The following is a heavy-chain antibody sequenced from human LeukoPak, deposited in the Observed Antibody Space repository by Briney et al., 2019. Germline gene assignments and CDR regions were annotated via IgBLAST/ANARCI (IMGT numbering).Heavy chain of an antibody. Sequence: GASVKVSCKASGYTYTSYGISWVRQAPGQGLEWMGWISAYNGNTNYAQKLQGRVTMTTDTSTSTAYMKLRSLRSDDTAVYYCARRGGYDSSGYGPIGGYWGQGTLVTVSS. CDR2: ISAYNGNT. CDR1: GYTYTSYG. D-gene: IGHD3-22*01. J-gene: IGHJ4*02. CDR3: ARRGGYDSSGYGPIGGY. V-gene: IGHV1-18*01.